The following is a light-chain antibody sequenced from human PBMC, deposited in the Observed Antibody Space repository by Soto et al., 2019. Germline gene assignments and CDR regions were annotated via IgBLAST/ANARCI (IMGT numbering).Light chain of an antibody. CDR1: QSVSSSY. J-gene: IGKJ3*01. CDR3: QQYGSSPFT. Sequence: EIVLTQSPGTLSLSPGARATLSCRVSQSVSSSYLAWYQQKPGQAPRLLIYGASSRATGIPDRFSGSGSGTAFTLTISRLEPEDFAVYYCQQYGSSPFTFGPGTKVHIK. V-gene: IGKV3-20*01. CDR2: GAS.